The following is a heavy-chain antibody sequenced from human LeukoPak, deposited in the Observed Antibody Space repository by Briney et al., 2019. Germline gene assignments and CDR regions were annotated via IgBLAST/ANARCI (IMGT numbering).Heavy chain of an antibody. J-gene: IGHJ5*02. CDR2: IIPILGIA. CDR3: ASGQLNYYDSSGYYNWFDP. V-gene: IGHV1-69*04. CDR1: GGTFSSYA. Sequence: ASVKVSCKASGGTFSSYAISWVRQAPGQGLEWMGRIIPILGIANYAQKFQGRVTITADKSTSTAYMELSSLRSEDTAVYYCASGQLNYYDSSGYYNWFDPWGQGTLVTVSS. D-gene: IGHD3-22*01.